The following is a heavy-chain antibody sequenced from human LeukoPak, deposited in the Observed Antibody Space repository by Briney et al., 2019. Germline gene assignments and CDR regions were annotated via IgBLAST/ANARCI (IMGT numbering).Heavy chain of an antibody. CDR2: IYTSGST. Sequence: SETLSLTCTVSGGSISSSSYYWSWIRQPAGKGLEWIGRIYTSGSTNYNPSLKSRVTISVDTSKNQFSLKLSSVTAADTAVYYCARAEMAGGRWRPPSYFDYWGQGTLVTVSS. J-gene: IGHJ4*02. CDR3: ARAEMAGGRWRPPSYFDY. CDR1: GGSISSSSYY. V-gene: IGHV4-61*02. D-gene: IGHD5-24*01.